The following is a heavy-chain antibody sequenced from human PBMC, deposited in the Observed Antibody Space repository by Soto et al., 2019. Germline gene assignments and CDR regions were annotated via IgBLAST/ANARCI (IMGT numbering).Heavy chain of an antibody. D-gene: IGHD2-8*01. J-gene: IGHJ4*02. CDR2: MNPNSGNT. V-gene: IGHV1-8*01. CDR3: ALLSYCTTVTCFYLDY. CDR1: GYTFTSYD. Sequence: GASVKVSCKASGYTFTSYDINWVRQATGQGLEWMGWMNPNSGNTGYAQKFQGRVTMTRNTPTTTAYMELRSLRSDDTAVYYCALLSYCTTVTCFYLDYWGQGTPVTVSS.